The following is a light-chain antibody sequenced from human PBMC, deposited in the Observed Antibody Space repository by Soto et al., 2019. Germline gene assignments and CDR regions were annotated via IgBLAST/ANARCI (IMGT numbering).Light chain of an antibody. CDR2: GAS. CDR1: QSVNSSY. V-gene: IGKV3-20*01. J-gene: IGKJ1*01. CDR3: QQYGNSPQT. Sequence: EIVLTQSPGTLSLSPGERGTLSCRASQSVNSSYLAWYQQKPGQAPRLLIYGASTRSTGIPDRFTGSGSGTESTLTIARLEPGDFAVYYCQQYGNSPQTFGQGTKVDIK.